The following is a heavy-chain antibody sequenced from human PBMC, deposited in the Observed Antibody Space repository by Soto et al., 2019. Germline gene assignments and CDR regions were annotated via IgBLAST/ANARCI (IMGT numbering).Heavy chain of an antibody. D-gene: IGHD3-10*01. Sequence: QVQLVESGGGVVQPGRSLRLSCAASGVMFSGFGMHWVRQAPGKGLQWVAGISKDGSKKYYADSVKGRFTISRDNSKKTLYLQMNSLRAEDTAVYYCANPSGYYFGLGSHDEASDMWGQGTGVTVFS. V-gene: IGHV3-30*18. CDR3: ANPSGYYFGLGSHDEASDM. J-gene: IGHJ3*02. CDR1: GVMFSGFG. CDR2: ISKDGSKK.